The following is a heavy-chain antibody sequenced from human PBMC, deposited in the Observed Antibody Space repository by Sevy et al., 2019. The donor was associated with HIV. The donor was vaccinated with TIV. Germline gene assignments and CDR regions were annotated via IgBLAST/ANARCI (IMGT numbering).Heavy chain of an antibody. CDR1: GGSISSSSYY. J-gene: IGHJ5*02. V-gene: IGHV4-39*01. CDR2: IYYSGSS. D-gene: IGHD4-17*01. CDR3: AGFEYGDYTNLFDP. Sequence: SETLSLTCTVSGGSISSSSYYWGWISQPPGKGLEWIGNIYYSGSSYYNPSLNSRVTISVVTSKNQFSLKLTSVTAADTAVYYCAGFEYGDYTNLFDPWGQGTLVTVSS.